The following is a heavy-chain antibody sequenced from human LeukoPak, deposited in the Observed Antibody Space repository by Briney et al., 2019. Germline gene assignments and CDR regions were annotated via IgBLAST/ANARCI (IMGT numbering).Heavy chain of an antibody. CDR1: GFTFSSYS. D-gene: IGHD4-17*01. J-gene: IGHJ3*02. CDR2: ISSSSSYI. CDR3: ARKYGDYVDDAFDI. V-gene: IGHV3-21*01. Sequence: GGSLRLSCAASGFTFSSYSMNWVRQAPGKGLEWVSSISSSSSYIYYADSVKGRFTISRDNAKNSLYLQMNSLRAEDTAVYYCARKYGDYVDDAFDIWGQGTMVTVSS.